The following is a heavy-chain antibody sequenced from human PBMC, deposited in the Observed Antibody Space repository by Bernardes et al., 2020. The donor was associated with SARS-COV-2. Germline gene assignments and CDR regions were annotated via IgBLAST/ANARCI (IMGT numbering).Heavy chain of an antibody. CDR1: GYSFTTFG. Sequence: ASVKVSCKASGYSFTTFGISWVRQAPGQGLEWMGWVSPYNGNTKYAQRLQGRVTMTTDTSTTTAYMELRSLRSDDTAVYFWARGIITLADYWGQGTLLTVSS. D-gene: IGHD1-20*01. CDR2: VSPYNGNT. V-gene: IGHV1-18*01. J-gene: IGHJ4*02. CDR3: ARGIITLADY.